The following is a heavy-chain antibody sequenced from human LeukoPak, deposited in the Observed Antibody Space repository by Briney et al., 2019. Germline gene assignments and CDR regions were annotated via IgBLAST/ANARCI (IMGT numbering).Heavy chain of an antibody. Sequence: GGALRLSYAASGVTFSNYWMTWVRQAPGKGLEWVAVINQEATKEYYMDSVKARFTISRDNAKNSVSLQMNSLRAEDTAVYYCVRDGGVSGYDLLDYWGQGTLVTVSS. CDR2: INQEATKE. CDR3: VRDGGVSGYDLLDY. V-gene: IGHV3-7*01. D-gene: IGHD5-12*01. CDR1: GVTFSNYW. J-gene: IGHJ4*02.